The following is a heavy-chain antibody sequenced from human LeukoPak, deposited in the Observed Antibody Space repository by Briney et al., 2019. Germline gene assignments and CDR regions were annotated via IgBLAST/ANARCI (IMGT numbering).Heavy chain of an antibody. CDR1: GYTFTSYA. V-gene: IGHV1-3*01. J-gene: IGHJ4*02. CDR2: INAGNGNT. D-gene: IGHD3-22*01. CDR3: ARGDCYDNNGYYYVRYYFDY. Sequence: ASVKVSCKASGYTFTSYAMHWVRRAPGQRLEWMGWINAGNGNTKYSQKFHARVTITRDTSASTAYMELSSLRSEDTAVYYCARGDCYDNNGYYYVRYYFDYWGQGTLVTVSS.